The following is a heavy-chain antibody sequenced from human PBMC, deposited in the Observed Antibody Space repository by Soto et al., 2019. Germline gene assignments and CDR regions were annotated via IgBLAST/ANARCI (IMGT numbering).Heavy chain of an antibody. CDR3: ARLQAAAGDNDLTFDY. Sequence: GESLKVSCKASQYNFTDHWSGWVRQMPGKGLEWMGRIDPSDSYTNYSPSFQGHVTISADKSISTAYLQWSSLKASDTAMYYCARLQAAAGDNDLTFDYWGQGTLVTVSS. D-gene: IGHD6-13*01. CDR2: IDPSDSYT. V-gene: IGHV5-10-1*01. J-gene: IGHJ4*02. CDR1: QYNFTDHW.